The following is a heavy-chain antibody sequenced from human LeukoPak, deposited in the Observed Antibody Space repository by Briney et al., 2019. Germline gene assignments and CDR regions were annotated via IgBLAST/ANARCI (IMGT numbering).Heavy chain of an antibody. J-gene: IGHJ3*02. CDR1: GFTFSSYW. Sequence: PGGSLRLSCAASGFTFSSYWMSWVRQAPGKGLEWVANIKQDGSEKYYVDSVKGRFTISRDNAKNSLYLQMNSLRAEDTAVYYCAKSALYNWDHTPRAFDIWGQGTMVTVSS. CDR2: IKQDGSEK. V-gene: IGHV3-7*01. CDR3: AKSALYNWDHTPRAFDI. D-gene: IGHD1-14*01.